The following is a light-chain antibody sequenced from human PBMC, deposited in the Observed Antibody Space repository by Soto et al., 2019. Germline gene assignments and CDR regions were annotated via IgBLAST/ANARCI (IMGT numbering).Light chain of an antibody. CDR3: QQHWTYPLT. CDR1: QDVSRS. J-gene: IGKJ4*01. V-gene: IGKV1-9*01. CDR2: AAS. Sequence: DTQLTQSPSFLSASVGDRVTIACRASQDVSRSVGWYQQKPGTAPKLLISAASTLNSGVPSRFSGSGSGTDFSLTTSSLQPEDFATYYCQQHWTYPLTFGGGTKVEI.